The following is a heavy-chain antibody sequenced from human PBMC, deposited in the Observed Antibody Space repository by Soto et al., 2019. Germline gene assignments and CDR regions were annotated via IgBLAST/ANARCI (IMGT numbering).Heavy chain of an antibody. CDR2: INPNSGAT. J-gene: IGHJ5*02. CDR1: GYTFTGYF. CDR3: ARGGGTVLAPLP. D-gene: IGHD3-10*01. V-gene: IGHV1-2*02. Sequence: ASVKVSCKTSGYTFTGYFIHWVRQAPGQGLEWMAYINPNSGATKYAQKFQGGFTLTRDTSINTAYMEMSMLTSNDTAFYYCARGGGTVLAPLPWGQGTLVTVAS.